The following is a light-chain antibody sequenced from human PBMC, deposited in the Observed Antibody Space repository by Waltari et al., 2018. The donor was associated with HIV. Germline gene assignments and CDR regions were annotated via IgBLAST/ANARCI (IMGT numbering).Light chain of an antibody. CDR2: SNS. CDR3: ATWDDSLNGWV. Sequence: QSVLTQPPSASGTPGQRVTISCSGSSSNIGRNTVDWYQLLPGTAPKLLIYSNSRRPSGVPDRFSGSKSGTSASLAISGLQSEDEADYYCATWDDSLNGWVFGGGTKLTVL. J-gene: IGLJ3*02. CDR1: SSNIGRNT. V-gene: IGLV1-44*01.